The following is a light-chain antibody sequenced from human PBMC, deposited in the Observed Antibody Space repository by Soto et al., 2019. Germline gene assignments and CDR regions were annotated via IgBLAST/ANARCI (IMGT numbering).Light chain of an antibody. CDR3: SSYAGTPFV. J-gene: IGLJ1*01. Sequence: QSVLTQPPSASGSPGQSVTISCTGTSSDVGRYNYVSWYQQHPGKAPKLMISEVNKRASGLPDRFSGSKSGNTASLTVSGLQAEDEADYYCSSYAGTPFVFGTGTKVTVL. V-gene: IGLV2-8*01. CDR1: SSDVGRYNY. CDR2: EVN.